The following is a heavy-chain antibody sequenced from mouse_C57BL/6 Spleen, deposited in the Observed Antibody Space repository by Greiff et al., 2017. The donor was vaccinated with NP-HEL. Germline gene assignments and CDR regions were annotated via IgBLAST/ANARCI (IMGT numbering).Heavy chain of an antibody. J-gene: IGHJ2*01. D-gene: IGHD1-1*01. Sequence: VQLQQSGTVLARPGASVKMSCKTSGYTFTSYWMHWVKQRPGQGLEWIGAIYPGNSDTSYNQKFKGKAKLTAVTSASTAYMELSSLTNEDSAVYYCTRSNYYGSSHFDYWGQGTTLTVSS. V-gene: IGHV1-5*01. CDR3: TRSNYYGSSHFDY. CDR1: GYTFTSYW. CDR2: IYPGNSDT.